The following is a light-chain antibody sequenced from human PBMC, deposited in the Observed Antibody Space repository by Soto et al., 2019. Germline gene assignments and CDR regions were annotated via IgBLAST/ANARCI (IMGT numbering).Light chain of an antibody. Sequence: QSALTQPASVSGSPGQSITISCSGTSSDVGGYNYVSWYQQHPGKAPKLMIYEVSNRPSGVSNRFSGSKSGNTASLTISGLQAEDEADYYCSSYTRSSPLGLGGGTKVPVL. CDR2: EVS. V-gene: IGLV2-14*01. J-gene: IGLJ2*01. CDR3: SSYTRSSPLG. CDR1: SSDVGGYNY.